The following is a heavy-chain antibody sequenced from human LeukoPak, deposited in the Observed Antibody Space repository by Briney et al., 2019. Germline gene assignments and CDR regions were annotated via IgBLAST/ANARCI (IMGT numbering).Heavy chain of an antibody. V-gene: IGHV3-66*01. CDR1: GFTVSSNY. J-gene: IGHJ6*02. CDR2: IYSGGST. Sequence: GGSLRLSCAASGFTVSSNYMSWVRQAPGKGLEWASVIYSGGSTYYADSVKGRFTISRDNSKNTLYLQMNSLRAEDTAVYYCARLYYDFWSGYLDVWGQGTTVTVSS. CDR3: ARLYYDFWSGYLDV. D-gene: IGHD3-3*01.